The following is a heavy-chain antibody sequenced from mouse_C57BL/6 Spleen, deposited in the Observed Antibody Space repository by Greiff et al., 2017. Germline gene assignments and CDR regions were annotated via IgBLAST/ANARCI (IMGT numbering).Heavy chain of an antibody. Sequence: VQLQQSGAELAKPGASVKLSCKASGYTFTSYWMHWVKQRPGKGLEWIGYINPSSGYTKYNQKFKDKATLTADKSSSTAYMQLSILTYEDSAVYCLASIYYGNYSSGSYAMDYWGQGTSVTVSS. D-gene: IGHD2-1*01. CDR2: INPSSGYT. J-gene: IGHJ4*01. CDR3: ASIYYGNYSSGSYAMDY. V-gene: IGHV1-7*01. CDR1: GYTFTSYW.